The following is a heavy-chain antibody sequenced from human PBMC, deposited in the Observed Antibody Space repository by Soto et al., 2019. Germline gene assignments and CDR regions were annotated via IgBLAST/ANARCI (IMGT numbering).Heavy chain of an antibody. V-gene: IGHV1-58*02. Sequence: ASVKVSCKASGFTFTSSAMQWVRQARGQRLEWIGWIVVGSGNTNYAQKFQERVTITRDMSTSTAYMELSSLRSEDTAVYYCAADRYCSGGSCYYYYMDVWGKGTTVTVSS. CDR3: AADRYCSGGSCYYYYMDV. D-gene: IGHD2-15*01. J-gene: IGHJ6*03. CDR1: GFTFTSSA. CDR2: IVVGSGNT.